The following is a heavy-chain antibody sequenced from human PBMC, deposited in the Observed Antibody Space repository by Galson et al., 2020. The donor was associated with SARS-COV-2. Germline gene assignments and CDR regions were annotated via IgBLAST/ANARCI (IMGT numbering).Heavy chain of an antibody. V-gene: IGHV5-51*01. D-gene: IGHD2-15*01. Sequence: GESLKISCKGSEYTFTNHWIGWVRQMPGKGLEWMGTIYSGDSDTRYSPSFQGQVTISADKSTSTAYLQWYSLKASDTATYYCARVSGVVSVTPDAVEIWGQGTKVTVSS. CDR2: IYSGDSDT. CDR3: ARVSGVVSVTPDAVEI. CDR1: EYTFTNHW. J-gene: IGHJ3*02.